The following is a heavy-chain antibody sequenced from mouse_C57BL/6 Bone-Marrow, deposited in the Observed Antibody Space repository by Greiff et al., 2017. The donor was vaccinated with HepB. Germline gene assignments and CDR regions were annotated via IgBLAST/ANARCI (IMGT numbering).Heavy chain of an antibody. J-gene: IGHJ3*01. D-gene: IGHD2-12*01. CDR3: ARPFLTSAWFAY. V-gene: IGHV5-2*01. CDR1: EYEFPSHD. Sequence: EVQLQESGGGLVQPGESLKLSCESNEYEFPSHDMSWVRKTLEKRLELVAAINSDGGSTYYPDTMERRFIISRDNTKKTLYLQMSSLRSEDTALYYCARPFLTSAWFAYWGQGTLVTVSA. CDR2: INSDGGST.